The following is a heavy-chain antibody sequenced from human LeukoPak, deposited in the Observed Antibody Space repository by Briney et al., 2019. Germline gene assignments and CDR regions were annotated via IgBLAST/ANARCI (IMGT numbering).Heavy chain of an antibody. CDR1: GYSISSGYY. V-gene: IGHV4-38-2*02. CDR2: IYHSGST. CDR3: AGVHSSIAARTFDY. J-gene: IGHJ4*02. Sequence: NSSETLSLTCTVSGYSISSGYYWGWIRQPPGKGLEWIGSIYHSGSTYYNPSLKSRVTISVDTSKNQFSLKLSSVTAADTAVYYCAGVHSSIAARTFDYWGQGTLVTVSS. D-gene: IGHD6-6*01.